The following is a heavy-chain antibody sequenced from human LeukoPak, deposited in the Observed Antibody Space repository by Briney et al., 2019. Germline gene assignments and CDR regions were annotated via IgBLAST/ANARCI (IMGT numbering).Heavy chain of an antibody. CDR3: ARTSLYYDSSGYYPPFDY. Sequence: PSETLSLTCAVYGGSFSGYYWSWIRQPPGKGLEWIGEINHSGSTNYNPSLKSRVTISVDTSKNQFSLKLSSVTAADTAVYYCARTSLYYDSSGYYPPFDYWGQGTLVTVSS. CDR2: INHSGST. D-gene: IGHD3-22*01. J-gene: IGHJ4*02. CDR1: GGSFSGYY. V-gene: IGHV4-34*01.